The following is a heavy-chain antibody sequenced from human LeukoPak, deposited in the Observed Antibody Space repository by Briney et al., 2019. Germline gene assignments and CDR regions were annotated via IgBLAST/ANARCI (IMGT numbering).Heavy chain of an antibody. CDR3: ARFRLGADY. J-gene: IGHJ4*02. CDR2: INHSGST. CDR1: GGSISSYY. Sequence: SETLSLTCTVSGGSISSYYWSWIRQPPGKGLEWIGEINHSGSTNYNPSLKSRVTISVDTSKNQFSLKLSSVTAADTAVYYCARFRLGADYWGQGTLVTVSS. V-gene: IGHV4-34*01. D-gene: IGHD3-16*01.